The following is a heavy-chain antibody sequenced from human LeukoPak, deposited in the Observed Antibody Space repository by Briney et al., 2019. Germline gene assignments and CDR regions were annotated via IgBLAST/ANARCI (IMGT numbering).Heavy chain of an antibody. V-gene: IGHV3-23*01. J-gene: IGHJ4*02. CDR2: ISGIGVST. Sequence: RRSVYQAPGKGLDLFSAISGIGVSTYYADSVKGRFTISRDNSKNTLYLQMNSLRAEDTAVYYCAKEGDLWFGELFFDYWGQGTLVTVSS. D-gene: IGHD3-10*01. CDR3: AKEGDLWFGELFFDY.